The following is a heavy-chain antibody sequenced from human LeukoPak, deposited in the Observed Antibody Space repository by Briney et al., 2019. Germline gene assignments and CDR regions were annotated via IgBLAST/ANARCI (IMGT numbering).Heavy chain of an antibody. CDR2: MCYSGST. J-gene: IGHJ3*02. Sequence: PSETLSLTCTVSGGSISSSSFCWGWIRQPPGKGLEWIGSMCYSGSTFYNPSLRSRVTLSVDTSKNQFSLKLSSVTAADTAVYYCARKVNCSGGRCPTGAFDIWGQGTMVTVSS. V-gene: IGHV4-39*01. CDR1: GGSISSSSFC. CDR3: ARKVNCSGGRCPTGAFDI. D-gene: IGHD2-15*01.